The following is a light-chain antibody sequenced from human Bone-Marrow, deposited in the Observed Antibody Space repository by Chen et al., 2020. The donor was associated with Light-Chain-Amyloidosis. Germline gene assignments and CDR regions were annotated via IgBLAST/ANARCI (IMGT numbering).Light chain of an antibody. J-gene: IGKJ2*01. CDR3: QQYADLPYT. CDR1: QDITNY. V-gene: IGKV1-33*01. Sequence: DLPMTQSPSSLSASVGDRVTNTCQASQDITNYLNGYQQKPGEVPELLIYDASTLETGVPSRYIGGRSGTHFACTITSLQREDIATYYCQQYADLPYTFGQGTNLEIK. CDR2: DAS.